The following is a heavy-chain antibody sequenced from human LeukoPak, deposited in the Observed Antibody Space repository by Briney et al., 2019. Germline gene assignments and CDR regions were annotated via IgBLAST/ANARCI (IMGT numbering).Heavy chain of an antibody. D-gene: IGHD3-16*01. CDR1: GFTFSSYD. CDR2: ISLSTDGT. V-gene: IGHV3-23*01. CDR3: AKALTRWAFDI. Sequence: GGSLRLSCAASGFTFSSYDMSWVRQAPGKGLEWVSSISLSTDGTTYADSVKGRFTISTDNAKRTIYLQMDSLRVEDTAIYYCAKALTRWAFDIWGQGTMVTVSS. J-gene: IGHJ3*02.